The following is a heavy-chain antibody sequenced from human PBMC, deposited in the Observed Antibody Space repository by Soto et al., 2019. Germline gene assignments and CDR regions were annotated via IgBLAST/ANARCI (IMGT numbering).Heavy chain of an antibody. J-gene: IGHJ4*02. CDR2: ISYDGSNK. Sequence: QVQLVESGGGVVQPGRSLRLSCAASGFTFSSYAMHWVRQAPGKGLEWVAVISYDGSNKHYADSVKGRFTISRDNSKNKLYLQMNSLRAEDTAVYYCARDMVRWLQSLGYFDYWGQGTLVTVSS. V-gene: IGHV3-30-3*01. D-gene: IGHD5-12*01. CDR1: GFTFSSYA. CDR3: ARDMVRWLQSLGYFDY.